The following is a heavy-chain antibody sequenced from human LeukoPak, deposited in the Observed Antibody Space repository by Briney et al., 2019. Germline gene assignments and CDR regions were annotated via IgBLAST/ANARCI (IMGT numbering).Heavy chain of an antibody. J-gene: IGHJ4*02. D-gene: IGHD1-26*01. CDR2: INHSGST. V-gene: IGHV4-34*01. CDR1: GGSFSGYY. CDR3: ARDSGSYWLDY. Sequence: SETLSLTCAVYGGSFSGYYWSWIRQPPGKGLEWIGEINHSGSTNYNPSLKSRVTISVDTSKNQFSLKLSSVTAADTAVYYCARDSGSYWLDYWGQGTLVTVSS.